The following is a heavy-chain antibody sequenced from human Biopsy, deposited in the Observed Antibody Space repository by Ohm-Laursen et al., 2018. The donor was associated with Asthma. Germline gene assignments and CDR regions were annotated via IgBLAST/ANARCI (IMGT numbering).Heavy chain of an antibody. D-gene: IGHD1-1*01. Sequence: SLRLSCTASGFTVSSNGMSWVRQPPGKGLEWVSVIYSGGGTFYADSVKGRVTISRDISKNTLSLQMNSLRSDDTAVYYCARRSYNWDDIDSWSQGTLVTVSS. CDR3: ARRSYNWDDIDS. CDR1: GFTVSSNG. CDR2: IYSGGGT. V-gene: IGHV3-53*05. J-gene: IGHJ4*02.